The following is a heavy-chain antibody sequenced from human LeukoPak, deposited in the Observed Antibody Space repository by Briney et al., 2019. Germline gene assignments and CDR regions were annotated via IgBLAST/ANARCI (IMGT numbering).Heavy chain of an antibody. D-gene: IGHD5-24*01. V-gene: IGHV3-11*01. CDR3: ASVSANGYNHDAFDI. CDR1: GFTFSDYY. J-gene: IGHJ3*02. Sequence: GGSLRLSCAASGFTFSDYYMSWIRQAPGKGLEWVSYISSSGSTIYYADSVKGRFTISRDNAKNSLYLQMNSLRAEDTAVYYCASVSANGYNHDAFDIWGQGTMVTVSS. CDR2: ISSSGSTI.